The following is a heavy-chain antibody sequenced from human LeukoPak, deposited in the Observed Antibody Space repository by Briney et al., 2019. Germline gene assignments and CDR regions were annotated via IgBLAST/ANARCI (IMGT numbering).Heavy chain of an antibody. CDR3: ATGPEAAFDI. CDR1: GYTLTDLS. V-gene: IGHV1-24*01. Sequence: GASVKVSCKVSGYTLTDLSMHWVRQAPGKGLEWMGGFDPEDGETIYAQKFQGRVTMTEDTSTDTAYVELSSLRSEDTAVYYCATGPEAAFDIWGQGTMVTVSS. CDR2: FDPEDGET. J-gene: IGHJ3*02.